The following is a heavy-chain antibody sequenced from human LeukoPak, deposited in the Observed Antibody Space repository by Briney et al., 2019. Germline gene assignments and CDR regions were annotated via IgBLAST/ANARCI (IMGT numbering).Heavy chain of an antibody. V-gene: IGHV4-34*01. CDR3: ARGGTRYCSGGSYYRRWFDP. Sequence: SETLSLTCAVYGGSFSGYYWSWIRQPPGKGLEWIGVINHSGSTNYNPSLKSRVTISVDTSKNQFSLKLSSVTAADTAVYYCARGGTRYCSGGSYYRRWFDPWGQGTLVTVSS. J-gene: IGHJ5*02. CDR2: INHSGST. CDR1: GGSFSGYY. D-gene: IGHD2-15*01.